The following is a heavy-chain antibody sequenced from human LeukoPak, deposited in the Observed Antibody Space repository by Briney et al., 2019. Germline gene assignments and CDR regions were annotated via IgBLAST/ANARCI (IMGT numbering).Heavy chain of an antibody. Sequence: PGGSLRLFCTASGFPFGEYAMTRVRQAPRERLERVGFIASETYGGTADYAASVKDRFTISRVDPKNIACLQMNSLNTADTAVYYCTRGQTPYYWGQGTLVTVSS. CDR3: TRGQTPYY. V-gene: IGHV3-49*04. J-gene: IGHJ4*02. CDR1: GFPFGEYA. CDR2: IASETYGGTA.